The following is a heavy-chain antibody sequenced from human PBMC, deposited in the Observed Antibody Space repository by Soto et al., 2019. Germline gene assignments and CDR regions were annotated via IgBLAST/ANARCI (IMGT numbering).Heavy chain of an antibody. D-gene: IGHD2-15*01. CDR1: GYTFTAYA. CDR3: ARGFCSGVSCYPGYFDY. V-gene: IGHV1-3*01. CDR2: INAGNGNT. J-gene: IGHJ4*02. Sequence: ASVKVSCKASGYTFTAYAMHWVRQAPGQRPEWMGWINAGNGNTKYPQKFQGRVTITRDTSASTAYMELSSLRSEDTAVYYCARGFCSGVSCYPGYFDYWGQGALVTSPQ.